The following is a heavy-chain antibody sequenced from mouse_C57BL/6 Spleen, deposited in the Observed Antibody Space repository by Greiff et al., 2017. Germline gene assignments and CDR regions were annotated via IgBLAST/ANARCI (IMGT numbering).Heavy chain of an antibody. CDR3: ARWEVYYYGSSFYYAMDY. V-gene: IGHV1-76*01. J-gene: IGHJ4*01. Sequence: VKLVESGAELVRPGASVKLSCKASGYTFTDYYINWVKQRPGQGLEWIARIYPGSGNTYYNEKFKGKATLTAEKSSSTAYMQLSSLTSEDSAVYFCARWEVYYYGSSFYYAMDYWGQGTSVTVSS. CDR2: IYPGSGNT. CDR1: GYTFTDYY. D-gene: IGHD1-1*01.